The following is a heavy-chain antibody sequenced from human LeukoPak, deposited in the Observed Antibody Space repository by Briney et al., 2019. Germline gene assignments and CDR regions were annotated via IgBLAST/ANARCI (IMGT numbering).Heavy chain of an antibody. Sequence: PSETLSLTCTVSGGSISSYYWSWIRQPPGKGLEWIGYIYYSGSTNYNPSLKSRVTISVATSKNQFSLKLSSVTAADTAVYYCAREGYGFLDYWGQGTLVTVSS. CDR3: AREGYGFLDY. D-gene: IGHD1-1*01. V-gene: IGHV4-59*01. J-gene: IGHJ4*02. CDR2: IYYSGST. CDR1: GGSISSYY.